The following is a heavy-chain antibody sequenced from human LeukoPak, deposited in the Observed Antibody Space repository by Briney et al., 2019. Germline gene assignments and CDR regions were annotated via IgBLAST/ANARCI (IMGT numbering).Heavy chain of an antibody. Sequence: GGSLRLSCAASGFTVSSNYMSWVRQAPGKGLEWVSVIYSGGGTYYADSVKGRFTISRDNSKNTLYLQMSSLRPEDTAVYYCARVGAAAVFGVAISPPDYWGQGTPVTVSP. J-gene: IGHJ4*02. V-gene: IGHV3-66*01. CDR3: ARVGAAAVFGVAISPPDY. D-gene: IGHD3-3*01. CDR1: GFTVSSNY. CDR2: IYSGGGT.